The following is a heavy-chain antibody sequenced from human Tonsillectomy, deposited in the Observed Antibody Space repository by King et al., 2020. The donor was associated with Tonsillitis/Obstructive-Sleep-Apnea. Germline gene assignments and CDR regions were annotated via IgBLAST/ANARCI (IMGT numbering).Heavy chain of an antibody. J-gene: IGHJ3*02. D-gene: IGHD3-9*01. CDR2: IDHSGRT. V-gene: IGHV4-34*01. Sequence: VQLQQWGAGLLKPSETLSLTCAVYGGSFSGYYWSWIRQTPGKGLEWIGEIDHSGRTNYNPSLKSPVTISLDTSKNQFSLKLSSVTAADTAVYYCARLLLVTSIQGDAFDIWGQGTMVTVSS. CDR3: ARLLLVTSIQGDAFDI. CDR1: GGSFSGYY.